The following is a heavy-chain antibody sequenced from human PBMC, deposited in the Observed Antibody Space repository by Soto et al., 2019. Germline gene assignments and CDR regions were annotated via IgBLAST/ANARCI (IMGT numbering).Heavy chain of an antibody. CDR2: IYYSGST. J-gene: IGHJ6*02. Sequence: LSETLSLTCTVSGGSISSSSYYWGWIRQPPGKGLEWIGSIYYSGSTYYNPSLKSRVTISVDTSKNQFSLKLSSVTAADTAVYYCARRVIGYCSSTSCYPGVYYYYGMDVSGQGNTVSVYS. CDR3: ARRVIGYCSSTSCYPGVYYYYGMDV. D-gene: IGHD2-2*01. CDR1: GGSISSSSYY. V-gene: IGHV4-39*01.